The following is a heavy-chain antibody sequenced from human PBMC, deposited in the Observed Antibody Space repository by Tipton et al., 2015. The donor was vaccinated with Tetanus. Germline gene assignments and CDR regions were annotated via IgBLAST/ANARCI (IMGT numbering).Heavy chain of an antibody. CDR3: ARGLVITKGATGRRGFDP. CDR1: GGSFSGYY. V-gene: IGHV4-34*01. CDR2: INHSGST. Sequence: TLSLTCAVYGGSFSGYYWSWIRQPPGKGLEWIGEINHSGSTNYNPSLKSRVTISVDTSKNQFSLKLSSVTAADTAVYYCARGLVITKGATGRRGFDPWGQGTLVTVSS. J-gene: IGHJ5*02. D-gene: IGHD1-26*01.